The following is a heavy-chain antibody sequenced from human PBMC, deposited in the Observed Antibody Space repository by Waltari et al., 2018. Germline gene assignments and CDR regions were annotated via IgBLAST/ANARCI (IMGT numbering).Heavy chain of an antibody. J-gene: IGHJ6*03. V-gene: IGHV4-39*01. Sequence: QLQLQESGPGLVKPSETLSLTCTVSGGSISSSSYYWGWIRQPPGKGLEWIGSIYYSGSTYYNPSLKSRVTISVDTSKNQFSLKLSSVTAADTAVYYCARIVGATWGYYYYYMDVWGKGTTVTVSS. CDR3: ARIVGATWGYYYYYMDV. D-gene: IGHD1-26*01. CDR2: IYYSGST. CDR1: GGSISSSSYY.